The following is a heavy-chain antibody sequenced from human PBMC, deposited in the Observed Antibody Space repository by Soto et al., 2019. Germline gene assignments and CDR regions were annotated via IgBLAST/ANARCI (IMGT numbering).Heavy chain of an antibody. CDR1: GFTVSSNY. D-gene: IGHD6-19*01. CDR3: ARGAQWLGLDYYYGMDV. J-gene: IGHJ6*02. CDR2: IYSGGST. V-gene: IGHV3-66*01. Sequence: GGSLRLSCAASGFTVSSNYMSWVRQAPGKGLEWVSVIYSGGSTYYADSVKGRFTISRDNSKNTLYLQMNSLRAEDTAVYYCARGAQWLGLDYYYGMDVWGQGTTVTVSS.